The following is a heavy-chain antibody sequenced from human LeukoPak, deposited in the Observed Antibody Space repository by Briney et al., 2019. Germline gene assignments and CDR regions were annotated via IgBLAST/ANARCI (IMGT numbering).Heavy chain of an antibody. Sequence: SETLSLTCAVSGYSISSGYYWGWIRPPPGKGLEWIGSFYHSGSTYYNPSLKSRVTISVDTSKNQFSLKLSSVTAADTAVYYCARHDSGGYWGQGTLVTVSS. CDR1: GYSISSGYY. CDR3: ARHDSGGY. V-gene: IGHV4-38-2*01. J-gene: IGHJ4*02. CDR2: FYHSGST. D-gene: IGHD3-22*01.